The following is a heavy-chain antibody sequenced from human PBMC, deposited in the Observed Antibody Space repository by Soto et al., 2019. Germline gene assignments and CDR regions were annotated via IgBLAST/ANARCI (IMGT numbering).Heavy chain of an antibody. Sequence: GGSLRLSCAASGFTFSNAWMSWVRQAPGKGLEWVGRIKSKTDGGTTDYAAPVKGRFTISRDDSKNTLYLQMNSLKTEDTAVYYCTTTFPDEILWFGELLFRREEADYWGQGTLVTVSS. D-gene: IGHD3-10*01. CDR3: TTTFPDEILWFGELLFRREEADY. CDR1: GFTFSNAW. CDR2: IKSKTDGGTT. V-gene: IGHV3-15*01. J-gene: IGHJ4*02.